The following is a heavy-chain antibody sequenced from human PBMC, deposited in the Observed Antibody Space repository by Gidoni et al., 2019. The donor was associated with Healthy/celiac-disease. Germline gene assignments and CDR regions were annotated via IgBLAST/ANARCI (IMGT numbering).Heavy chain of an antibody. CDR2: INSDGSSK. J-gene: IGHJ6*02. D-gene: IGHD2-15*01. Sequence: EVQLVESGGGLVQPGGSLRLSCSASGFPFSSSWMHWVRQAPGKGLVWVSRINSDGSSKSYADSVKGRFTISRDNAKNTRYLQMNSLRAEDTAVYYCARVEGYCSGGSLCYGMDVWGQGTTVTVSS. CDR3: ARVEGYCSGGSLCYGMDV. V-gene: IGHV3-74*01. CDR1: GFPFSSSW.